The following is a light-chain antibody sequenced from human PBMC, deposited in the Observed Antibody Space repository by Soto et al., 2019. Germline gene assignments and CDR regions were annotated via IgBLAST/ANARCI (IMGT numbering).Light chain of an antibody. J-gene: IGLJ3*02. CDR1: DSNIGSNF. V-gene: IGLV1-51*01. CDR2: GNR. CDR3: GAWDSGLYAWV. Sequence: QSVLTQAPSVSAPPGQKVTISCSGSDSNIGSNFVSWYQQLPETAPKLLIFGNRNRPSGIPDRFSASKSGASATLAITGLQPGDEATYYCGAWDSGLYAWVFGGGTKVTVL.